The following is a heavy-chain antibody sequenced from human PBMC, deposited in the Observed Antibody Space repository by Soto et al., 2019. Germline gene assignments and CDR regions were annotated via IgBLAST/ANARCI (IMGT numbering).Heavy chain of an antibody. Sequence: ASVKVSCKASGYTFTSYGISWVRQAPGQGLEWMGWISAYNGNTNYAQKLQGRVTMTPDTSTSTAYMELRGLRSEETAVYYCAKEPSGSGGNNWFDPWGQGTLVTVSS. D-gene: IGHD5-12*01. CDR2: ISAYNGNT. CDR3: AKEPSGSGGNNWFDP. V-gene: IGHV1-18*01. J-gene: IGHJ5*02. CDR1: GYTFTSYG.